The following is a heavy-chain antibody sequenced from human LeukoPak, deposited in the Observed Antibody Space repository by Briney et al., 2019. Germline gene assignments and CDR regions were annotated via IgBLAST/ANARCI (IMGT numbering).Heavy chain of an antibody. CDR3: AKARSPFNTAMIDY. D-gene: IGHD5-18*01. J-gene: IGHJ4*02. V-gene: IGHV3-23*01. Sequence: PGGSLRLSCAASGFTFSSYGMSWVRQAPGKGLEWVSAISGSGGSTYYADSVKGRFTISRDNSKNTLYLQMNSLRAEDTAVYYCAKARSPFNTAMIDYWGQGTLVTVSS. CDR1: GFTFSSYG. CDR2: ISGSGGST.